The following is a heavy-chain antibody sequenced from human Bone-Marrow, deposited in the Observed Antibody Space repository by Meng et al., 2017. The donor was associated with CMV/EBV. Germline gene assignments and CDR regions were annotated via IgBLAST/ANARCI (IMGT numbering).Heavy chain of an antibody. V-gene: IGHV3-33*06. CDR2: IWYDGSNK. Sequence: GGSLRLSCAASGFTFSNYGMHWVRQAPGKGLEWVAVIWYDGSNKYYTDSVKGRFTISRDNSKNTLYLQMSSLRAEDTAVYYCAKVGSYGEDYYYGMDVCGQGTTVTVSS. J-gene: IGHJ6*02. D-gene: IGHD5-18*01. CDR1: GFTFSNYG. CDR3: AKVGSYGEDYYYGMDV.